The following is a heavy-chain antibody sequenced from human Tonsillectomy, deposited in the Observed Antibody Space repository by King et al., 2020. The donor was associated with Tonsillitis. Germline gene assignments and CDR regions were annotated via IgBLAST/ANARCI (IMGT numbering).Heavy chain of an antibody. CDR1: GFTFSSYA. D-gene: IGHD3-10*01. J-gene: IGHJ4*02. CDR3: AKGLWFETIDY. CDR2: VSGSGGNT. V-gene: IGHV3-23*04. Sequence: QLVQSGGGLVQPGGSLRLSCAASGFTFSSYAMGWVRQAPGKGLEWVSAVSGSGGNTYSADSVKGRFTISRDNSKNMLYLQMNSLRAEDTAVYYCAKGLWFETIDYWGQGTLVTVSP.